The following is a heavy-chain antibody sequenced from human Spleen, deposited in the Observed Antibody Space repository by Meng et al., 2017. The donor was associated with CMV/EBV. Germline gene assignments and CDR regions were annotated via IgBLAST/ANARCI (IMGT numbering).Heavy chain of an antibody. J-gene: IGHJ4*02. D-gene: IGHD3-3*01. CDR2: LDPGSDTT. CDR3: ARSGSGYYSHFDY. V-gene: IGHV1-46*01. CDR1: CYTFTHRC. Sequence: SCYTFTHRCMHLLRQAPGQKLEWMGILDPGSDTTAYAQNFQGRITMTRDTSTNTVYMELSSLRSEDTAVYYCARSGSGYYSHFDYWGQGTLVTVSS.